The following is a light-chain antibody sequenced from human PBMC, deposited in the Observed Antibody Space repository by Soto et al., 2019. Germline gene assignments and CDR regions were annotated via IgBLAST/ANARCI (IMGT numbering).Light chain of an antibody. J-gene: IGKJ1*01. CDR2: AAS. CDR3: QQSYSTPRT. Sequence: DIQMTQSPSSLSASVGDRVTITCRASQPITKYLNWYQQKPGKAPELLIYAASSLQSGVPPRFSGTESGTDFTLTISSLQPEDFATYYCQQSYSTPRTFGQGTRWIA. CDR1: QPITKY. V-gene: IGKV1-39*01.